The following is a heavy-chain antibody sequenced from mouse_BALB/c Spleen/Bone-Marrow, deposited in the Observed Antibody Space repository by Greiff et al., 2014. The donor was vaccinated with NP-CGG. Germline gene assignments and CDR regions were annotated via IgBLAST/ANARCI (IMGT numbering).Heavy chain of an antibody. CDR1: GFTFGNYG. Sequence: EVNLVESGGGLVQPGGSLKLSCAASGFTFGNYGMSWVRQTPDKRLEFVATINTNGGDTYYPDSVKGRFTISRDNAKNTLYLQMSSLKSEDTAMFYCARGADYVSWFAYWGQGTLVAVSA. CDR2: INTNGGDT. CDR3: ARGADYVSWFAY. J-gene: IGHJ3*01. V-gene: IGHV5-6-3*01. D-gene: IGHD2-4*01.